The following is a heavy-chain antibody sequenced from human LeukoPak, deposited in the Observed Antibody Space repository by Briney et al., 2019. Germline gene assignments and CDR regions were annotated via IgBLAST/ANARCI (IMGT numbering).Heavy chain of an antibody. J-gene: IGHJ6*02. CDR1: GYTFTDYY. V-gene: IGHV1-2*02. CDR2: INPNSGGT. Sequence: GASVKLSCKASGYTFTDYYIHWVRQAPGQGLEWMGWINPNSGGTNYAQKFQGRVTMTRDTSISTAYMELSRLRSDDTAVYYCASLGATTIYYYGMDVWGQGTTVTVSS. D-gene: IGHD1-26*01. CDR3: ASLGATTIYYYGMDV.